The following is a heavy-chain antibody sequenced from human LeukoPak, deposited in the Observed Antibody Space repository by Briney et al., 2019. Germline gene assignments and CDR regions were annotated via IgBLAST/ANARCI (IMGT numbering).Heavy chain of an antibody. CDR2: ITDDATT. CDR3: AKDKAPGSWHTPSDF. Sequence: GGSLRLSCAASGFTFSSAWMHWVRQAPGTGLVWVSRITDDATTTYADSVRGRFTISRDNAKNILYLQMNSLRADDTAKYYCAKDKAPGSWHTPSDFWGQGTLVTVSS. D-gene: IGHD6-13*01. V-gene: IGHV3-74*03. J-gene: IGHJ4*02. CDR1: GFTFSSAW.